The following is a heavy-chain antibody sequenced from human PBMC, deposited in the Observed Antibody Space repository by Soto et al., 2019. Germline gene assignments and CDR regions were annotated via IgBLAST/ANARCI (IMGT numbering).Heavy chain of an antibody. D-gene: IGHD4-4*01. CDR3: QHFRLQTGFDS. CDR1: GFSRTTSGVG. J-gene: IGHJ4*02. V-gene: IGHV2-5*02. CDR2: IFWDDDR. Sequence: QITLKESGPTLVKPTQTLTLTCTFSGFSRTTSGVGVSWIRQPPEKALEWLALIFWDDDRRYSTSLRSRLTQAKDTSNNRVVLTKRNMAPVATATHLCQHFRLQTGFDSWGQGTLVPVS.